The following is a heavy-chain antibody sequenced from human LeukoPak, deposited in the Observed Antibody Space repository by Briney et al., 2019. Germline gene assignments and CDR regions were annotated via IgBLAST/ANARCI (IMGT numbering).Heavy chain of an antibody. V-gene: IGHV3-7*01. CDR3: AKDVAFDVLDH. CDR2: IKHDGSDK. D-gene: IGHD3-9*01. Sequence: GGSLRLSCAASGFAFSTYWMSWVRQAPGKGLEWVSYIKHDGSDKYHVDSVKGRFTISRDNAKNSLYLQMNSLIADDTALYYCAKDVAFDVLDHWGQGTLVTVSS. J-gene: IGHJ4*02. CDR1: GFAFSTYW.